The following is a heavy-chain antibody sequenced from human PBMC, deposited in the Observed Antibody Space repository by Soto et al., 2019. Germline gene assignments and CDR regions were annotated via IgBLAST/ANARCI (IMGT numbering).Heavy chain of an antibody. D-gene: IGHD2-2*01. CDR3: ATYLSDAIDY. J-gene: IGHJ4*02. CDR1: GTSISSYY. CDR2: IHYSGTT. Sequence: PSETLSLTCTVSGTSISSYYWSWIRQPPGKGLEWIANIHYSGTTNYNPSLASRVTLSVDTSKNQFSLKLTYGPGWDRATYFCATYLSDAIDYWGRGTLVTVSS. V-gene: IGHV4-59*01.